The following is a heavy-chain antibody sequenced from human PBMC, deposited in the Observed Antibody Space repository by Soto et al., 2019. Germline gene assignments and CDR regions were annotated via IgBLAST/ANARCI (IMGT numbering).Heavy chain of an antibody. J-gene: IGHJ6*03. Sequence: EMQLVESGGGLVKPGGSLRLSCEASGFIFSSYSMNWVRQAPGKGLEWVSSISSSSTYIFYADSVKGRFTISRDNAQSSLYLQMDSLRAEDPAVYCCASSKESRRWYYYYMDAWGKGTTVTVSS. CDR3: ASSKESRRWYYYYMDA. CDR2: ISSSSTYI. CDR1: GFIFSSYS. V-gene: IGHV3-21*06.